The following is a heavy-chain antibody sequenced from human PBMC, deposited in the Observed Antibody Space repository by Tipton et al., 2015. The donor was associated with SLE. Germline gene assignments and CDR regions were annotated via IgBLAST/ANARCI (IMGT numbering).Heavy chain of an antibody. CDR2: IYYSGRT. D-gene: IGHD1-26*01. CDR1: GASISSNY. Sequence: TLSLTCSVSGASISSNYWSWIRQPPGKGLDCIGYIYYSGRTNYSPSLESRVTISVDTSKNQFSLRLTSVTAADTAVYFCARGVGARDYFDYWGQGTLVTGSS. V-gene: IGHV4-59*12. CDR3: ARGVGARDYFDY. J-gene: IGHJ4*02.